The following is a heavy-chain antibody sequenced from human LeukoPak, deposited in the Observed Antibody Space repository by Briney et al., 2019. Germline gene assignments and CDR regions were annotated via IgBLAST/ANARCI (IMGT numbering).Heavy chain of an antibody. CDR3: ARARTKGSGSANWFDP. D-gene: IGHD3-10*01. Sequence: SETLSLTCTVSGDSISSYYWSWIRQPAGKGLEWIGRIYTSGSTNYNPSLKSRVTMSVDTSKNQFSLKLSSVTAADTAVYYCARARTKGSGSANWFDPWGQGTLVTVSS. CDR2: IYTSGST. J-gene: IGHJ5*02. V-gene: IGHV4-4*07. CDR1: GDSISSYY.